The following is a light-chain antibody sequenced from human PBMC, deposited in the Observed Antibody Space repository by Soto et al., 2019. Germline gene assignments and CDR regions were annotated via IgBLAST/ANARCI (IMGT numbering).Light chain of an antibody. CDR2: GAS. CDR3: QQYDDWPWT. Sequence: VMTQSPATLSVSPGEGATLSCRASQDVRSNLAWYRQQPGQTPRLLIYGASIRAAGIPARFTGSESGTEFTLSISSLQSEDFAVYYCQQYDDWPWTFGHGTKVDI. J-gene: IGKJ1*01. CDR1: QDVRSN. V-gene: IGKV3-15*01.